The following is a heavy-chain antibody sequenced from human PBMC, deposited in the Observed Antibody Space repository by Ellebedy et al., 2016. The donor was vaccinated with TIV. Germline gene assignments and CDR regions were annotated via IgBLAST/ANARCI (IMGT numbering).Heavy chain of an antibody. D-gene: IGHD3-9*01. V-gene: IGHV3-7*03. J-gene: IGHJ6*02. CDR3: ARDWVTYYDILTGYVYYYYGMDV. CDR1: GFTFSSYW. CDR2: IKQEGSEK. Sequence: GGSLRLXCAASGFTFSSYWMSWVRQAPGKGLEWVANIKQEGSEKYYVDSVKGRFTISRDNAKNSLYLQMNSLRAEDTAVYYCARDWVTYYDILTGYVYYYYGMDVWGQGTTVTVSS.